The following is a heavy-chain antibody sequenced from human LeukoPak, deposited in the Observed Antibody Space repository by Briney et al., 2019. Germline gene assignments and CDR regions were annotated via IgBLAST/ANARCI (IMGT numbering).Heavy chain of an antibody. CDR3: AGGDYGAPIDY. CDR1: GGSISRYY. J-gene: IGHJ4*02. Sequence: SETLSLTCTVSGGSISRYYWSWIRQPPGKGLEWIGYMCYSGSTNYNPSLKSRVTISVDTSRNQFSMKLSSVTAADTAVYYCAGGDYGAPIDYWGQGTLVIVAS. V-gene: IGHV4-59*01. CDR2: MCYSGST. D-gene: IGHD4-17*01.